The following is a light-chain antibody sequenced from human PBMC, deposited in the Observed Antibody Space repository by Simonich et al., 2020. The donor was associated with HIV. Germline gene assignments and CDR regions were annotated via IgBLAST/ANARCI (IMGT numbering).Light chain of an antibody. CDR2: EDN. J-gene: IGLJ2*01. CDR3: QSYDSSNVV. Sequence: NCMLTQPHSVSKSPGKTVTISCTRSSGSIASNYVQWYQQRPGSAPTTVIYEDNQSPSGVPDRFSGSIDSSSNSASLTISGLKTEDEADYYCQSYDSSNVVFGGGTKLTVL. V-gene: IGLV6-57*03. CDR1: SGSIASNY.